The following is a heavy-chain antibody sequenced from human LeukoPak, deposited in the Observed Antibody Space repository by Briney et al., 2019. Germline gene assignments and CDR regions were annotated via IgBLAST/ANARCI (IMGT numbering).Heavy chain of an antibody. Sequence: ASVKVSCKASGYTFTGYFMNWVRQAPGQGPEWMGRINPKTRGTNYAQKSQGRVTMTRDTSITTGYMELSRLRSDDTAVYYCARVGDGLNDAFDMWGQGTLVTVSS. CDR2: INPKTRGT. D-gene: IGHD5-24*01. V-gene: IGHV1-2*06. CDR1: GYTFTGYF. CDR3: ARVGDGLNDAFDM. J-gene: IGHJ3*02.